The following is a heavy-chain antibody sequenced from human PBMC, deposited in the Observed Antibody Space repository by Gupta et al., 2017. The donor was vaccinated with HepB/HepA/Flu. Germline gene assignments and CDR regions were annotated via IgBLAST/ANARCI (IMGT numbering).Heavy chain of an antibody. CDR3: AKLSSEVVGPAAPN. J-gene: IGHJ4*02. CDR1: GVIFSDYA. Sequence: EVEVLESGGGLVQPGGSLRLSCVASGVIFSDYAMTWVRQSPGKGLEWVSGISASGDRGDRTYYADSVKGRFTVSRDNSKNTIYLQVNSLTVDDRAIYYCAKLSSEVVGPAAPNWGQGTLVTVSS. CDR2: ISASGDRGDRT. V-gene: IGHV3-23*01. D-gene: IGHD2-15*01.